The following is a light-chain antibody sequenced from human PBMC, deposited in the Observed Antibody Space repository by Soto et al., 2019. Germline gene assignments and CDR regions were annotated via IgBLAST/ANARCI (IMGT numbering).Light chain of an antibody. CDR2: GNT. Sequence: QAVVTQPPSVSGAPGQRVTISCTGSRSNIGATYGVHWYRQLPGTAPKLLIYGNTNRPSGVPDRFSGSKSGTSASLVITGLQVEDEADYYCQSYDSSLSGSVFGGGTKLTVL. V-gene: IGLV1-40*01. CDR3: QSYDSSLSGSV. J-gene: IGLJ2*01. CDR1: RSNIGATYG.